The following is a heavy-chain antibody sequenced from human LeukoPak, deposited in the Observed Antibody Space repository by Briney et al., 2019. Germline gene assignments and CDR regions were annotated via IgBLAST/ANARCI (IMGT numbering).Heavy chain of an antibody. J-gene: IGHJ6*02. CDR2: IYSGGST. CDR3: ARDRYYGSGSYGMDV. CDR1: GFTVSSNY. Sequence: GGSLRLSCAASGFTVSSNYMSWVRQAPGKGLEWVSVIYSGGSTYYADSVKGRFTVSRDNSLNTLHLQMNSLKTEDTAVYYCARDRYYGSGSYGMDVWGQGTTVTVSS. V-gene: IGHV3-66*02. D-gene: IGHD3-10*01.